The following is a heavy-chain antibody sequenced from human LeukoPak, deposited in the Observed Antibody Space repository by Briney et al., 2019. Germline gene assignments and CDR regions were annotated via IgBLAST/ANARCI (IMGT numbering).Heavy chain of an antibody. CDR3: ARDRRIVGATFIDY. CDR1: GFTFSSYW. V-gene: IGHV3-74*01. CDR2: INSDGSST. J-gene: IGHJ4*02. Sequence: PGGSLRLSCAASGFTFSSYWMHWVRQAPGKGLGWVLRINSDGSSTSYADYVKGRFTISRDNAKNTLYLQMNSLRAEDTAVYYCARDRRIVGATFIDYWGQGTLVTVSS. D-gene: IGHD1-26*01.